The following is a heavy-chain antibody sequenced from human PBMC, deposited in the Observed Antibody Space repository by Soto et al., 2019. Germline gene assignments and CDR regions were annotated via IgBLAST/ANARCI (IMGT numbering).Heavy chain of an antibody. J-gene: IGHJ4*02. V-gene: IGHV1-18*01. CDR2: ISAYNGNT. CDR3: AIANWNYPRSTDPNFDY. CDR1: GYTFTSYG. D-gene: IGHD1-7*01. Sequence: QVQLVQSGAEVKKPGASVKVSCKASGYTFTSYGISWVRQAPGQGLEWMGWISAYNGNTNYAQKLQGRVTMTTDTATSTAYMELRSLRSDDTAVYYGAIANWNYPRSTDPNFDYWGQGTLVTVSS.